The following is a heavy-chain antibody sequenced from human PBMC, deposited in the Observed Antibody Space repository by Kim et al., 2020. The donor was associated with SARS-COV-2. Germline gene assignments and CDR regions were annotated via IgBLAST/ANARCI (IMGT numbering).Heavy chain of an antibody. CDR3: SRDTTGGGIAAAGANWFDP. CDR1: GDSVSSNSAA. J-gene: IGHJ5*02. Sequence: SQTLSLTCAISGDSVSSNSAAWNWIRQSPSRGLEWLGRTYYRSKWYNDYALSVKSRITINPDTSKNQFSLQLNSVTPEDTAIYYCSRDTTGGGIAAAGANWFDPWGQGTLVTVSS. CDR2: TYYRSKWYN. V-gene: IGHV6-1*01. D-gene: IGHD6-13*01.